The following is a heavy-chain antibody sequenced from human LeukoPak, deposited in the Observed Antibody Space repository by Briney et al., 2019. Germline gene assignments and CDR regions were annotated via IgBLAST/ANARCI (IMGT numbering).Heavy chain of an antibody. V-gene: IGHV3-7*01. Sequence: GASLRLSCAASGFTFSSYWMSWVRQAPGKGLEWVANIKQDGSEKYYVDSVKGRFTISRDNAKNSLYLQMNSLRAEDTAVYYCARDYYDSSGYYYFDYWGQGTLVTVSS. D-gene: IGHD3-22*01. CDR1: GFTFSSYW. CDR3: ARDYYDSSGYYYFDY. CDR2: IKQDGSEK. J-gene: IGHJ4*02.